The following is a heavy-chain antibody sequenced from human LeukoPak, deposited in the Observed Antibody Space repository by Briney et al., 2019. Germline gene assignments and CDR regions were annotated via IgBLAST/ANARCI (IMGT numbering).Heavy chain of an antibody. J-gene: IGHJ4*02. Sequence: LETLSLTCTVSGGSVSSGSYYWSWIRQPPGKGLEWIGYIYYSGSTNYNPSVKSRVTISVDTSKNQFSLKLSSVTAADTAVYYCARGPYTAMVTYPFDYWGQGTLVTVSS. D-gene: IGHD5-18*01. CDR1: GGSVSSGSYY. V-gene: IGHV4-61*01. CDR3: ARGPYTAMVTYPFDY. CDR2: IYYSGST.